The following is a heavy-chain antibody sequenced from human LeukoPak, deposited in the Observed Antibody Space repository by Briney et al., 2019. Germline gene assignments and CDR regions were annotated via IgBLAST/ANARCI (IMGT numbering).Heavy chain of an antibody. CDR3: AKDRPNYYDSSGHYYRRNGDY. Sequence: PGGSLRLSCAASGFTFNIYAMSWVRQAPGKGLEWVSSITSSGSGTFYADSVKGRFTISRDNSESTLYLQVNSLRAEDTAVYYCAKDRPNYYDSSGHYYRRNGDYWGQGTLVTVSS. J-gene: IGHJ4*02. V-gene: IGHV3-23*01. CDR2: ITSSGSGT. CDR1: GFTFNIYA. D-gene: IGHD3-22*01.